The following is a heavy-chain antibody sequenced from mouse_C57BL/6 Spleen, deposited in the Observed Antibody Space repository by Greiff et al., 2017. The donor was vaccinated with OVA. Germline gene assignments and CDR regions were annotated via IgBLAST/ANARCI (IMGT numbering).Heavy chain of an antibody. Sequence: EVQLVESGGGLVKPGGSLKLSCAASGFTFSSYTMSWVRQTPEKRLEWVATISGGGGNTYYPDSVKGRFTISRDNAKNTLYLQMSSLRSEDTALYYCARADYYGSSYDYWGQGTTLTVSS. V-gene: IGHV5-9*01. J-gene: IGHJ2*01. CDR3: ARADYYGSSYDY. CDR1: GFTFSSYT. D-gene: IGHD1-1*01. CDR2: ISGGGGNT.